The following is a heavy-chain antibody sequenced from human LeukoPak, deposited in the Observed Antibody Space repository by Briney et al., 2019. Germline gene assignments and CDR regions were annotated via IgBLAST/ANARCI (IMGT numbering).Heavy chain of an antibody. CDR2: IKQDGSEK. CDR3: AEPLRDY. CDR1: GFTFSNYW. J-gene: IGHJ4*02. V-gene: IGHV3-7*02. D-gene: IGHD1-14*01. Sequence: GGSLRLSCAASGFTFSNYWMNWVRQAPGKGLEWVANIKQDGSEKYYVDSVKGRFTISRDNPKNSLYLQMNSLRAEDTAVYYCAEPLRDYWGQGTLVTVSS.